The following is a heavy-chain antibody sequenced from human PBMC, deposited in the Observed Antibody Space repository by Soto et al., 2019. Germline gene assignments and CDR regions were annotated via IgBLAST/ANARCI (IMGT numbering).Heavy chain of an antibody. CDR2: MFHSGRT. D-gene: IGHD3-22*01. V-gene: IGHV4-59*01. J-gene: IGHJ3*01. Sequence: TLSLTCTVSGDSISSYFWTWIRQPPGKALEWIGYMFHSGRTNYNPSLTSRVTMSADTSNNQFSLTLTSVTAADTAVYYCAKAVKYYDSTGYDAFAVWGQGLMVTVSS. CDR1: GDSISSYF. CDR3: AKAVKYYDSTGYDAFAV.